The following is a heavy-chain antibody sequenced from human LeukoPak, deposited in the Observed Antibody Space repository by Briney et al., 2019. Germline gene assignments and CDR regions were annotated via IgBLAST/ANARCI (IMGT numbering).Heavy chain of an antibody. Sequence: PSETLSLTCAVYGGSFSGYYWSWIRQPPGKGLEWIGEINHSGSTNYNPSLKSRVTISVDTSKNQFSLKLSSVTAADTAVHYCARGSRAHYGSGSYYKGGYFQHWGQGTLVTVSS. CDR1: GGSFSGYY. V-gene: IGHV4-34*01. CDR2: INHSGST. D-gene: IGHD3-10*01. CDR3: ARGSRAHYGSGSYYKGGYFQH. J-gene: IGHJ1*01.